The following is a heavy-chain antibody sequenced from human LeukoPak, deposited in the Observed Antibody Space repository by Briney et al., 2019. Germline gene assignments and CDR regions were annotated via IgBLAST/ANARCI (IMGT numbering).Heavy chain of an antibody. V-gene: IGHV1-18*01. J-gene: IGHJ4*02. CDR2: ISAYNGNT. Sequence: GASVKVSCKASGYTFTSYGISWVRQAPGQGLEWMGWISAYNGNTNYAQKLQGRVTMTTDTSTSTAYMELRSLRSDDTAVYYCARDRRYYDSSGYPRFGYWGQGTLVTVSS. CDR3: ARDRRYYDSSGYPRFGY. CDR1: GYTFTSYG. D-gene: IGHD3-22*01.